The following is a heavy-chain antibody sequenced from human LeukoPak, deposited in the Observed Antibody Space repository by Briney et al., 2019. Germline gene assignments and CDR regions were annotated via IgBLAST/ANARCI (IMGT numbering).Heavy chain of an antibody. J-gene: IGHJ4*02. CDR1: GGSFSGYY. Sequence: TSETLSLTCAVYGGSFSGYYWSWIRQPPGKGLEWIGEINHSGSTNYNPSLKSRVTISVDTSKNQFSLKLSSVTAADTAVYYCATLPTPETGMWSESGYSYGHEYWGQGTLVTVSS. D-gene: IGHD5-18*01. CDR2: INHSGST. CDR3: ATLPTPETGMWSESGYSYGHEY. V-gene: IGHV4-34*01.